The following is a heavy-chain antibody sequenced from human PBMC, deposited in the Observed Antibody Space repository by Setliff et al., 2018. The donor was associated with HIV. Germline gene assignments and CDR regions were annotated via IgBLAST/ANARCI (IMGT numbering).Heavy chain of an antibody. Sequence: PSETLSLTCAVYGGSISSYYWNWIRQPPGKGLEWIGYIDYSGSTNYNTSLRSRVTISLDTSKNQFSLKLSSVTAADTAVYYCARERRGGYSGYDSHWYFDLWGRGTLVTVSS. D-gene: IGHD5-12*01. J-gene: IGHJ2*01. V-gene: IGHV4-59*01. CDR3: ARERRGGYSGYDSHWYFDL. CDR2: IDYSGST. CDR1: GGSISSYY.